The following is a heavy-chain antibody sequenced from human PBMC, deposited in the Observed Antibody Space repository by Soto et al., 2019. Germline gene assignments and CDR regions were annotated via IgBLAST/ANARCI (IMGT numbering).Heavy chain of an antibody. CDR3: GRVEQWQLGGVDY. V-gene: IGHV4-31*03. D-gene: IGHD6-13*01. Sequence: QVQLQESGPGLVKPSQTLSLTCTVSGGSISSGGYYWSWIRQHPGKGLEWIGYIYYSGSTYYNPSLRSRVTISVDTSKNQFSLKRSSVTAADTAVYYCGRVEQWQLGGVDYWGQGTLVTVSS. CDR1: GGSISSGGYY. CDR2: IYYSGST. J-gene: IGHJ4*02.